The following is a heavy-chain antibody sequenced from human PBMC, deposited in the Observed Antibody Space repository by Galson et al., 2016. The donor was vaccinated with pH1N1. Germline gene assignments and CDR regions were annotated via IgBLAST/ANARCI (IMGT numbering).Heavy chain of an antibody. CDR3: ARGGSYYDY. CDR2: ISRMFGAP. D-gene: IGHD1-26*01. Sequence: SVKVSCKASGGTFTIYAINWVRQAPGQGLEWMGGISRMFGAPSYAHHFQGRVTITSDDSTSTAYMELRSLRSEDTAVYFCARGGSYYDYWGQGTLVTVSS. V-gene: IGHV1-69*13. J-gene: IGHJ4*02. CDR1: GGTFTIYA.